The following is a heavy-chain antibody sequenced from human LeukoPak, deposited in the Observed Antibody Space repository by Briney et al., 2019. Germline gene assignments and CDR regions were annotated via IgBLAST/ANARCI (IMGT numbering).Heavy chain of an antibody. D-gene: IGHD2-15*01. CDR1: GFTFSSYV. V-gene: IGHV3-23*01. CDR2: ISGSGGST. J-gene: IGHJ1*01. CDR3: AKYCSGGSCYGPEYFQH. Sequence: GGSLRLSCAASGFTFSSYVMSWVRQAPGKRLEWVSAISGSGGSTYYADSVKGRFTISRDNSKNTLYLQMNSLRAEDTAVYYCAKYCSGGSCYGPEYFQHWGQGTLVTVSS.